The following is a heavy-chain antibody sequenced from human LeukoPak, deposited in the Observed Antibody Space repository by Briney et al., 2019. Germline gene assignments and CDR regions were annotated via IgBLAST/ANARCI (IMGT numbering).Heavy chain of an antibody. CDR1: GGTFSSYA. V-gene: IGHV1-69*05. CDR3: ARETRDYDSSGYQTNWFDP. J-gene: IGHJ5*02. D-gene: IGHD3-22*01. Sequence: SVKVSCKASGGTFSSYAISWVRQAPEQGLEWMGGIIPIFGTANYAQKFQGRVTITTDESTSTAYMELSSLRSEDTAVYYCARETRDYDSSGYQTNWFDPWGQGTLVTVSS. CDR2: IIPIFGTA.